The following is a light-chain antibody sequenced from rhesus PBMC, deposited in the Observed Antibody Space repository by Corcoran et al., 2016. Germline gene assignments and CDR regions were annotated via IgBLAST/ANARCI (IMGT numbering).Light chain of an antibody. J-gene: IGKJ1*01. CDR1: QGISRH. V-gene: IGKV1-37*01. CDR2: YAS. CDR3: QQYNGDPWT. Sequence: DIQMTQSPSSLSASVGDRVTITCRASQGISRHLAWYQQKPGKAPKPLIDYASNWENGVPSRFSGSGSGTEFTLTISSLQPEDCATYYSQQYNGDPWTFSQGTKVEIK.